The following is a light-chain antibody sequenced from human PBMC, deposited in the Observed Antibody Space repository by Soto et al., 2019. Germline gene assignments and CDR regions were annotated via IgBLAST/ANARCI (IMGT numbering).Light chain of an antibody. CDR2: DVS. Sequence: QSALTQPASVSGSPGQSIAISCTGASSDVGGYNYVSWYQQHPGKAPRLMIYDVSNMPSGVSDRFSGSKSGNTASLTISGLQAEDEAEYYCSSYTSSSTYVFGTGTKVTVL. CDR3: SSYTSSSTYV. V-gene: IGLV2-14*01. CDR1: SSDVGGYNY. J-gene: IGLJ1*01.